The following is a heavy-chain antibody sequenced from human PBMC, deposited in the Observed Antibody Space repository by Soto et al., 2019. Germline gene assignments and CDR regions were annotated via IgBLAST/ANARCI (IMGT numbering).Heavy chain of an antibody. Sequence: ASVKVSCKASGYTFTSYAMHWVRQAPGQRLEWMGWINAGNGNTKYSQKFQGRVTITRDTSASTAYMELSSLRSEDTAVYYCARDQGRCSSSWYRPLDYWGQGTLVTVSS. V-gene: IGHV1-3*01. D-gene: IGHD6-13*01. J-gene: IGHJ4*02. CDR1: GYTFTSYA. CDR3: ARDQGRCSSSWYRPLDY. CDR2: INAGNGNT.